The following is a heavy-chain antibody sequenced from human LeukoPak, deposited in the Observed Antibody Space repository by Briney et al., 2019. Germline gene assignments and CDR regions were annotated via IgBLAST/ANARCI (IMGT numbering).Heavy chain of an antibody. CDR3: AWTYYYDSSGREFDY. Sequence: GGSLRLSCAASGFTFSSYYMSWVRQAPGQGLEWVSYISSNGSTTNYADSVKGRFTISRDNAKNSLYLQMNRLRAEDTAVYYCAWTYYYDSSGREFDYWGQGTLVTVSS. J-gene: IGHJ4*02. V-gene: IGHV3-11*04. CDR2: ISSNGSTT. D-gene: IGHD3-22*01. CDR1: GFTFSSYY.